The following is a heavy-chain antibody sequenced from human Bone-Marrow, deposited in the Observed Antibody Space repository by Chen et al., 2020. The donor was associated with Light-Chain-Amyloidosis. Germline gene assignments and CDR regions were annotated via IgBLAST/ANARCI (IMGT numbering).Heavy chain of an antibody. CDR3: ARDRVDYSKYGGHFDN. CDR1: GFSFSDFY. J-gene: IGHJ4*02. Sequence: QVQLVESGGGLVKPGGSLRLSCAASGFSFSDFYMSWIRQAPGKGLEWLSYISSSGNTIDYADSVKGRFTISRDNAKKSLYLQMNSLRAEDTAVYYCARDRVDYSKYGGHFDNWGQGTLVTVSS. D-gene: IGHD4-4*01. V-gene: IGHV3-11*01. CDR2: ISSSGNTI.